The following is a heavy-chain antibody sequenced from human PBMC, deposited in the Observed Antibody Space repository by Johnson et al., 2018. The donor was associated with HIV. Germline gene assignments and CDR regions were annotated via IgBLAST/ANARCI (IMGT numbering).Heavy chain of an antibody. V-gene: IGHV3-30*04. J-gene: IGHJ3*02. Sequence: QVQLVESGGGVVQPGRSLRLSCAASGFSFSDYAMHWVRQAPGKGLEWVAVISYDGSSKFYPNSLKGRFSISRDNSKNTLYLQMDSLRAEDTALYYCTKEIVRYSIDWDVFDIWGQGTMVTVSS. CDR2: ISYDGSSK. CDR3: TKEIVRYSIDWDVFDI. CDR1: GFSFSDYA. D-gene: IGHD6-19*01.